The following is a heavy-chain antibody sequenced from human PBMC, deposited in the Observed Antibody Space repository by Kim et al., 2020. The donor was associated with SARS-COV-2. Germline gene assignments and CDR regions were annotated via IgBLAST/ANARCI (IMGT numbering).Heavy chain of an antibody. CDR2: IYSGGST. CDR3: ARAQLYYDSSGYYYGDAFDI. D-gene: IGHD3-22*01. Sequence: GGSLRLSCAASGFTVSSNYMSWVRQAPGKGLEWVSVIYSGGSTYYADSVKGRFTISRDNSKNTLYLQMNSLRAEDTAVYYCARAQLYYDSSGYYYGDAFDIWGQGTMVTVSS. J-gene: IGHJ3*02. V-gene: IGHV3-53*01. CDR1: GFTVSSNY.